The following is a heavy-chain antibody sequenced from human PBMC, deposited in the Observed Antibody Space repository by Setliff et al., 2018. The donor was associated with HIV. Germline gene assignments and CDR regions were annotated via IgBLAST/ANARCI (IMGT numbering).Heavy chain of an antibody. CDR2: IFHSGDT. CDR1: GVSVGSGDYY. Sequence: SETLSLTCSASGVSVGSGDYYWHWIRQHPEKALEWIGYIFHSGDTYYNPSLKSRISMSVDTSKNQFSLELTSLTAADTAVYYCATRPRIAARPFDYWGQGMLVTVS. D-gene: IGHD6-6*01. V-gene: IGHV4-31*02. J-gene: IGHJ4*02. CDR3: ATRPRIAARPFDY.